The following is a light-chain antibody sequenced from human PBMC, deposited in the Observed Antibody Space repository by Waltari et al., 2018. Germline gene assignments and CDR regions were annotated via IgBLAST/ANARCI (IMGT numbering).Light chain of an antibody. CDR3: QQYSSYST. V-gene: IGKV1-5*03. CDR2: QAS. CDR1: QSISTY. J-gene: IGKJ2*01. Sequence: DIQMTQSPSTLSASVGDRVTITCRASQSISTYLAWYQQKPGAAPNLLIQQASNLGRGVPPRFSGSGSGTEFTLTISSLQPDDLGTYYCQQYSSYSTFGQGTKLEIK.